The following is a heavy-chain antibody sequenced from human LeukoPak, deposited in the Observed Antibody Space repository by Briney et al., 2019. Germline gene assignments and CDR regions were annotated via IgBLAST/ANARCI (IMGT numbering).Heavy chain of an antibody. Sequence: GGSLRLSCAASGFTFSNAWMGWVRQAPGRGLEWVGRIKSIIDGGTTDFAAPVNGRFTISRDDSKDTLYLHMNSLKTEDTAVYYCIWNDAGDYWGQGTLVTVSS. J-gene: IGHJ4*02. CDR3: IWNDAGDY. V-gene: IGHV3-15*01. D-gene: IGHD1-1*01. CDR2: IKSIIDGGTT. CDR1: GFTFSNAW.